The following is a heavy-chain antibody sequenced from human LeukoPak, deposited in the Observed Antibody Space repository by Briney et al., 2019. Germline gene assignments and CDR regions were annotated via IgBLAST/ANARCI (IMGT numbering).Heavy chain of an antibody. CDR1: GFTVSSNY. Sequence: GGSLRLSCAASGFTVSSNYMSWVRQAPGKGLEWVSVIYSGGSTYYADSVKGRFTIFRDNSKSTLYLHMNSLRAEDTAVYYCARGYYYYYGMDVWGQGTTVTVSS. CDR2: IYSGGST. V-gene: IGHV3-53*01. CDR3: ARGYYYYYGMDV. J-gene: IGHJ6*02.